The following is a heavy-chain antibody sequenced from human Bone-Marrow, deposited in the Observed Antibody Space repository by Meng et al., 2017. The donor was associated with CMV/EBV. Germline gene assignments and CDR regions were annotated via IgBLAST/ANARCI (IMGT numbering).Heavy chain of an antibody. CDR1: GFTFSSYS. CDR3: AKVRPYYYGSGSYSYYYYGMDV. Sequence: GGSLRLSCAASGFTFSSYSMNWVRQAPGKGLEWVSSISSSSSYIYYADSVNGRFTISRDNAKNSLYLQMNSLRAEDTAVYYCAKVRPYYYGSGSYSYYYYGMDVWGQGTTVTVSS. J-gene: IGHJ6*02. D-gene: IGHD3-10*01. V-gene: IGHV3-21*01. CDR2: ISSSSSYI.